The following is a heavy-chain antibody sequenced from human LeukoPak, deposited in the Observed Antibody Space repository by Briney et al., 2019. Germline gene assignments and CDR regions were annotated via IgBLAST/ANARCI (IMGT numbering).Heavy chain of an antibody. Sequence: SETLSLTCAVYGGSFSGYYWSWIRQPPGKGLEWIGEINHSGSTNYNPSLKSRVTISVDTPKNQFSLKLSSVTAADTAVYYCARGSGVWLRGFIDYWGQGTLVTVSS. D-gene: IGHD5-12*01. V-gene: IGHV4-34*01. CDR3: ARGSGVWLRGFIDY. J-gene: IGHJ4*02. CDR2: INHSGST. CDR1: GGSFSGYY.